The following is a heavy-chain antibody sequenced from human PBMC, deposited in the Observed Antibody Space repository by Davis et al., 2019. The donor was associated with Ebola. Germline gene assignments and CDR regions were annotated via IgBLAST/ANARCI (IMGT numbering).Heavy chain of an antibody. J-gene: IGHJ5*02. Sequence: SETLSLTCTVSGGSISSGGYYWSWIRQHPGKGLEWIGYIYYSGSTYYNPSLKSRVTISVDTSKNQFSLKLSSVTAADTAVYYCARGVFGVVIIRGWFDPWGQGTLVTVSS. CDR1: GGSISSGGYY. D-gene: IGHD3-3*01. CDR3: ARGVFGVVIIRGWFDP. V-gene: IGHV4-31*03. CDR2: IYYSGST.